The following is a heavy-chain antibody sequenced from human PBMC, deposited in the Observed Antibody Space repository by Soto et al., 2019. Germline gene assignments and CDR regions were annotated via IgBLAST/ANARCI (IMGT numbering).Heavy chain of an antibody. CDR1: GFTFSNYW. V-gene: IGHV3-74*01. J-gene: IGHJ5*02. CDR2: ISGDGTTT. D-gene: IGHD2-21*01. Sequence: PGGSLRLSCAASGFTFSNYWMHWVRQAPGKGLVWVSHISGDGTTTTYADSVKGRFTISRDNAKNTLFLQMNSLRAEDTAVYYCLYSPGFNWFDPWGQGTLVTVSS. CDR3: LYSPGFNWFDP.